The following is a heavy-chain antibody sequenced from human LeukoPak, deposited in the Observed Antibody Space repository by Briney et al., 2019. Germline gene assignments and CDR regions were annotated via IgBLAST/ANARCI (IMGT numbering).Heavy chain of an antibody. CDR1: GFSLSTYN. V-gene: IGHV3-48*04. Sequence: PGGSLRLSCAASGFSLSTYNMIWVRQAPGKGLECVSYITPSSATIHYADSVKGRFAISRDNAKNLLYLQMNSLRVEDTAVYYCARVVYGVTGGDYWGQGTLVRVSS. J-gene: IGHJ4*02. CDR3: ARVVYGVTGGDY. D-gene: IGHD3-3*01. CDR2: ITPSSATI.